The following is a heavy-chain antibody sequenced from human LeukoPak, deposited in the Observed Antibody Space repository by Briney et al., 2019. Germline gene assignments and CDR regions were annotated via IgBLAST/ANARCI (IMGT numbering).Heavy chain of an antibody. J-gene: IGHJ4*02. CDR2: FDPEDVET. CDR3: ATYSGYAAY. Sequence: ASVKVSCQVPGYTLTELAIHWVRPPPGKGPAWMGGFDPEDVETIYAQKFQGRVTMTEDTYTYTAYMELSSLRSEDTAVYYCATYSGYAAYWGQGTLVSVSS. CDR1: GYTLTELA. V-gene: IGHV1-24*01. D-gene: IGHD5-12*01.